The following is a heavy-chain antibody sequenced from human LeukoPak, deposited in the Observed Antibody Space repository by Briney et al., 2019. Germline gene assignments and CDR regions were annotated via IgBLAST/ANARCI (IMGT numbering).Heavy chain of an antibody. V-gene: IGHV3-11*04. CDR3: ARGYYYDSSGTTRSDAFDI. CDR2: ISSSGSTI. J-gene: IGHJ3*02. D-gene: IGHD3-22*01. Sequence: GGSLRLSCAASGFTFSSYWMSWIRQAPGKGLEWVSYISSSGSTIYYADSVKGRFTISRDNAKNSLYLQMNSLRAEDTAVYYCARGYYYDSSGTTRSDAFDIWGQGTMVTVSS. CDR1: GFTFSSYW.